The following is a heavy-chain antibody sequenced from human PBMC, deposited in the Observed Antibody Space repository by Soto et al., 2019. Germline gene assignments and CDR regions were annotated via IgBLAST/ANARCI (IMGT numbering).Heavy chain of an antibody. CDR2: ISILGDST. D-gene: IGHD3-9*01. CDR3: ARDRAGTRTFPHNTLNL. V-gene: IGHV3-11*01. J-gene: IGHJ3*01. Sequence: QEQLAESGGGLVKPGGSLRLSCAASGFSFNVYYMTWIRQAPGSGLEWVASISILGDSTYYADSVKGRFTISRDNVKNSLDLQMDTLRAEDTAVYYCARDRAGTRTFPHNTLNLWGQGTTVTVA. CDR1: GFSFNVYY.